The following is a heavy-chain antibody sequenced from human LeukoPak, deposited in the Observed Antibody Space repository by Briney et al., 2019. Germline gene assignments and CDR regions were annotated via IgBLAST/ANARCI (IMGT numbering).Heavy chain of an antibody. CDR2: ISGGADST. J-gene: IGHJ4*02. D-gene: IGHD2-8*01. V-gene: IGHV3-23*01. CDR3: AKDSPVCTF. Sequence: PGGSLRLSCAASGFSSSSYGMGWVRQAPGKGLEWVSAISGGADSTYYADSVKGRFTISRDNSKDTLYLQMNSLRDEDTAIYYCAKDSPVCTFWGQGTLVTVSS. CDR1: GFSSSSYG.